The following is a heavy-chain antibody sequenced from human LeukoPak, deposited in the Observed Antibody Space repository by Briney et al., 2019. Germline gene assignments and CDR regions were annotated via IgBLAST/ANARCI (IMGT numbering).Heavy chain of an antibody. D-gene: IGHD3-10*01. CDR2: IYYSGST. Sequence: PSETLSLTCTVSGGSISSSSYYWGWIRQPPGTGLEWIGSIYYSGSTYYNPSLKSRVTISVDTSKNPFSLNLSSVTAADTAVYYCARHDYYGSGSVHWGQGTLVTVSS. V-gene: IGHV4-39*01. CDR1: GGSISSSSYY. CDR3: ARHDYYGSGSVH. J-gene: IGHJ4*02.